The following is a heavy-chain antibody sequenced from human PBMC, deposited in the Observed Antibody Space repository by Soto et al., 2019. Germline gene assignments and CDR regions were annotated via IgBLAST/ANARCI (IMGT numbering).Heavy chain of an antibody. CDR3: ARAATGSYHSAY. D-gene: IGHD3-10*01. J-gene: IGHJ4*02. V-gene: IGHV1-18*04. CDR2: IAPHSGRT. Sequence: QVQLVQSGPEVKKPGASVRVSCMTSGYAFTSYGVNWVRQVPGQGLEWMGWIAPHSGRTTYLPKFQGRVTITADPSTNTAYMERTSLSSDDTGIYFCARAATGSYHSAYWGQGTVVTVSA. CDR1: GYAFTSYG.